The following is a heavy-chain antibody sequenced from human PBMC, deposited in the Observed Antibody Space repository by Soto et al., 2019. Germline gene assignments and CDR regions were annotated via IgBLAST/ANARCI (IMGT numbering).Heavy chain of an antibody. CDR1: GGTFSSYT. D-gene: IGHD3-16*01. J-gene: IGHJ6*02. CDR3: ASGRGGTDYGMDV. Sequence: QVQLVQSGAEVKKPGSSVKVSCKASGGTFSSYTIIWVRQAPGQGLEWMGRIIPILGIANYAQKFQGRVTITADKSTSAANRELSSLGPEDPAVYYCASGRGGTDYGMDVWGQGTTVTVSS. CDR2: IIPILGIA. V-gene: IGHV1-69*02.